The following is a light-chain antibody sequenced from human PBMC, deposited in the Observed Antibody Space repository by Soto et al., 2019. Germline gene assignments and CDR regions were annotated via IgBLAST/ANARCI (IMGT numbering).Light chain of an antibody. CDR2: GAS. Sequence: EIVLTQSPGTLSLSPGERATLSCRASQSVSSSYLAWYQQKPGQAPRLLLYGASSRATGLPDRFNGSGSGPDFTLTISRLAPEDFAVYYCQQYGSSPWTFGQGTKVEIK. V-gene: IGKV3-20*01. J-gene: IGKJ1*01. CDR1: QSVSSSY. CDR3: QQYGSSPWT.